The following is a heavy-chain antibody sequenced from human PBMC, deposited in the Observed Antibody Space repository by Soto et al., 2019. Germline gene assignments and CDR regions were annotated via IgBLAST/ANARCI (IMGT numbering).Heavy chain of an antibody. Sequence: SGPTLVNPTKTLTLTCPFSGFSLSTSGMCVSWIRQPPGKALEWLALIDWDDDKYYSTSLKTRLTISKDNSKHQVVLTMTNMDPVDTATYYCARIRGYYDSSGYLTPHCMDVWGQGTTVTVSS. CDR2: IDWDDDK. CDR1: GFSLSTSGMC. D-gene: IGHD3-22*01. J-gene: IGHJ6*02. V-gene: IGHV2-70*01. CDR3: ARIRGYYDSSGYLTPHCMDV.